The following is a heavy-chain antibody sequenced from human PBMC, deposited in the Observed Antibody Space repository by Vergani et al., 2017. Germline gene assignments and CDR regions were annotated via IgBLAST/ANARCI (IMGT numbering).Heavy chain of an antibody. J-gene: IGHJ4*02. D-gene: IGHD3-9*01. V-gene: IGHV1-46*03. CDR3: ARGDYGILTGYRY. Sequence: QVQVVQSGAEVKKSGASVKVSCKTSGYTFSNIYMHWLRQPPGQGLEWMGIINPSVGDTTNPQKFQGRVTMTRTTSTSTVYMELSSLRPEDTAIYYCARGDYGILTGYRYWGQGTLVTVSA. CDR1: GYTFSNIY. CDR2: INPSVGDT.